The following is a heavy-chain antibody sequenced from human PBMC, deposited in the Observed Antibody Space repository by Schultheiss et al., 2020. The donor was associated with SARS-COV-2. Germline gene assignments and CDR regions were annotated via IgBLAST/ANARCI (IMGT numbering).Heavy chain of an antibody. CDR3: ASTVTTDYFDY. D-gene: IGHD4-17*01. J-gene: IGHJ4*02. CDR2: ISYDGSNK. V-gene: IGHV3-30*04. Sequence: GGSLRLSCAASGFTFSSYAMSWVRQTPGKGLEWVAVISYDGSNKYYADSVKGRFTISRDNSKNTLYLQMNSLRAEDTAVYYCASTVTTDYFDYWGQGTLVTVSS. CDR1: GFTFSSYA.